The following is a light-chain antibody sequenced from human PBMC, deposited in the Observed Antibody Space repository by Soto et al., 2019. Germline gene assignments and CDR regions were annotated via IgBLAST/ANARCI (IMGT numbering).Light chain of an antibody. CDR2: SND. J-gene: IGLJ1*01. CDR3: AAWDDSLNGYV. CDR1: SSNIGTNA. Sequence: QSVLTQPPSASGTPGQRVTFSCSGSSSNIGTNAVSWYQQLPGAAPKLLIKSNDQRPSGVPDRFSGSKSGASASLAIRGLQSEDEADYYCAAWDDSLNGYVFGTGTKLTV. V-gene: IGLV1-44*01.